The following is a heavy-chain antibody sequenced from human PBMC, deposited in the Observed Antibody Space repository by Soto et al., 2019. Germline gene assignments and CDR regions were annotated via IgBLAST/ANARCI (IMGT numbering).Heavy chain of an antibody. V-gene: IGHV1-69*06. CDR2: IIPIFGTA. CDR1: GGTFSSYA. D-gene: IGHD4-17*01. J-gene: IGHJ6*02. Sequence: QVQLVQSGAEVKKPGSSVKVSCKASGGTFSSYAISCVRQAPGQGLEWMGGIIPIFGTANYAQKFQGRVTITADKSTGTAYMELSSLRSEDTAVYYCATRPLYGGNGGMDVWGQGTTVTVSS. CDR3: ATRPLYGGNGGMDV.